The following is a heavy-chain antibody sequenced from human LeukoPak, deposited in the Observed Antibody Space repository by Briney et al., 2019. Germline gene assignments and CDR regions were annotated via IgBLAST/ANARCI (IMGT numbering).Heavy chain of an antibody. V-gene: IGHV3-33*01. CDR2: IWYDGSNK. Sequence: PGRSLRLSCAASGFTFSSYGMHWVRQAPGKGLEWVAVIWYDGSNKYYADSVKGRFTISRDNSKNTLYLQMNSLRAEDTAVYYCARDPYGDYVLDYWGQGTLVNVSS. D-gene: IGHD4-17*01. CDR3: ARDPYGDYVLDY. CDR1: GFTFSSYG. J-gene: IGHJ4*02.